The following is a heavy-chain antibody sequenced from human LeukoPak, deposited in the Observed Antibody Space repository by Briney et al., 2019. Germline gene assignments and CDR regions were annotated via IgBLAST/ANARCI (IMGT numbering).Heavy chain of an antibody. CDR2: ISAYNGNT. CDR3: ARTESGLGLDAFDI. Sequence: GASVKVSCKASGYTFTSYGISWVRQAPGQGLEWMGWISAYNGNTNYAQKFQGRVTITADKSTSAAFMELSGLRSEDTAVYYCARTESGLGLDAFDIWGQGTMVTVSS. V-gene: IGHV1-18*01. J-gene: IGHJ3*02. D-gene: IGHD1-14*01. CDR1: GYTFTSYG.